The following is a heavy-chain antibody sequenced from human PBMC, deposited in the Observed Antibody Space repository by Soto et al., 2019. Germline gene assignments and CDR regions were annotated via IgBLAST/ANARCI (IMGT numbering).Heavy chain of an antibody. D-gene: IGHD4-17*01. J-gene: IGHJ4*02. V-gene: IGHV3-74*01. Sequence: EVQLVESGGGLVQPGGSLRLSCAASGLTFSSYWMHWVRQAPGKGLVWVSRINSDGSSTNYADSVKGRFTISRDNAKNTLYLQMNRLRAEDTAGYFWALSYTGTTDYWGQGTLVTVSP. CDR1: GLTFSSYW. CDR2: INSDGSST. CDR3: ALSYTGTTDY.